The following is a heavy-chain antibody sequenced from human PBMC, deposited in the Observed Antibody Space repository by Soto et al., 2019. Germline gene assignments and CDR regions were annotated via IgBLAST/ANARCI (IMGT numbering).Heavy chain of an antibody. J-gene: IGHJ4*02. D-gene: IGHD3-22*01. CDR1: GFTFSTYW. Sequence: EVQLVESGGDLVQPGGSLRLSCAASGFTFSTYWMHWVRQAPGKGLLWVSRIKTDGTYATYADSVTGRFTISRDNAKNTLYLQMNSLRGEDAAVYYCAAGGSGYYANWGKGTLVTVS. V-gene: IGHV3-74*01. CDR3: AAGGSGYYAN. CDR2: IKTDGTYA.